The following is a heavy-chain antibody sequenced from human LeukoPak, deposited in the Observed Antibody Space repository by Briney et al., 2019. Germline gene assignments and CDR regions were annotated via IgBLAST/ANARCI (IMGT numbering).Heavy chain of an antibody. CDR1: GGSISSGGYY. CDR3: ARDCGGDCDAFDI. D-gene: IGHD2-21*02. J-gene: IGHJ3*02. Sequence: PSETLSLTCTVSGGSISSGGYYWSWIRQHPGKGLEWIGYIYYSGSTYYNPSLKSRVTISVDTSKNQFSLKLSSVTAADTAVYYCARDCGGDCDAFDIWGQGTMVTVSS. V-gene: IGHV4-31*03. CDR2: IYYSGST.